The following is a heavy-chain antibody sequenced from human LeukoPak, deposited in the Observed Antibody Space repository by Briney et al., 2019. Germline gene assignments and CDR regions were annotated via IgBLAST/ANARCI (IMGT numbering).Heavy chain of an antibody. CDR2: IYYSGST. Sequence: SETLSLTCTVSGGSISSYYWSWIRQPPGKGLEWIGYIYYSGSTNYNPSLKRRVTISVDTSKNQFSLKLSSVTAADTAVYYCARHCSSTSCYTSFDYWGQGTLVTVSS. J-gene: IGHJ4*02. D-gene: IGHD2-2*02. V-gene: IGHV4-59*08. CDR1: GGSISSYY. CDR3: ARHCSSTSCYTSFDY.